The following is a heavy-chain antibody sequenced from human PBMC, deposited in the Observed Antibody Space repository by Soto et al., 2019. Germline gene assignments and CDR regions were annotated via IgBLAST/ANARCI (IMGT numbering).Heavy chain of an antibody. J-gene: IGHJ6*03. V-gene: IGHV3-23*01. CDR3: AKDVPDIVVVVSLSYYYYMDV. CDR2: ISGSGGST. Sequence: GGSLRLSCAASGFTFSSYAMSWVRQAPGKGLEWVSAISGSGGSTYYADSVKDRFTISRDNSKNTLYLQMNSLRAEDTAVYYCAKDVPDIVVVVSLSYYYYMDVWGKGTTVTVSS. CDR1: GFTFSSYA. D-gene: IGHD2-15*01.